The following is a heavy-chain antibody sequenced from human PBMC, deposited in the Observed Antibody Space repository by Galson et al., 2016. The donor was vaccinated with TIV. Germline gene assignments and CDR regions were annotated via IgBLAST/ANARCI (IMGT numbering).Heavy chain of an antibody. CDR3: ARNNDYGDSSYYYGMGV. V-gene: IGHV3-30*04. CDR1: GFTFTIYS. J-gene: IGHJ6*02. CDR2: ISYDGRSK. Sequence: SLRLSCAASGFTFTIYSMHWVRQGPGKGLEWVAMISYDGRSKVYADTVKGRFTISRDNSENTMYLQMNSLRAEDTAVYYCARNNDYGDSSYYYGMGVWGQGTTVTVSS. D-gene: IGHD4-17*01.